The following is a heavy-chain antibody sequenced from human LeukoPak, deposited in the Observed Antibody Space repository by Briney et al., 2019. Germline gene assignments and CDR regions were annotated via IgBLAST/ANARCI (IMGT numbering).Heavy chain of an antibody. J-gene: IGHJ4*02. D-gene: IGHD7-27*01. CDR3: AREKGSNWGYYFDY. V-gene: IGHV4-61*02. CDR2: IYTSGST. Sequence: SQTLSLTCTGSGGSISSGSYYWSWIRQPAGKRLEWIGRIYTSGSTNYNPSLKSRVTISVDTSKNQFSLKLSSVTAADTAVYYCAREKGSNWGYYFDYWGQGTLVTVSS. CDR1: GGSISSGSYY.